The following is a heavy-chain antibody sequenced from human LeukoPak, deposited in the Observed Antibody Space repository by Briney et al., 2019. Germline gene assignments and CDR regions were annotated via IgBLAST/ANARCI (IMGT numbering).Heavy chain of an antibody. V-gene: IGHV3-21*01. Sequence: GGSLRLSCAASGFTFSSYSMNWVRQAPGKGLEWVSSISSSSSYIYYADSVKGRFTISRDNAKNSLHLQMNSLRAEDTAVYYCAREIGYGDYVNYFDYWGQGNLVTVSS. CDR2: ISSSSSYI. J-gene: IGHJ4*02. D-gene: IGHD4-17*01. CDR3: AREIGYGDYVNYFDY. CDR1: GFTFSSYS.